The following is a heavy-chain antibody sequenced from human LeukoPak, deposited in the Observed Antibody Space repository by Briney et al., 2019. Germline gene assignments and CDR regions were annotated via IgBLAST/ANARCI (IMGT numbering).Heavy chain of an antibody. CDR1: GYTFISYG. CDR3: ARDRHDSHSKPLSDY. J-gene: IGHJ4*02. Sequence: ASVKVSCKASGYTFISYGISWVRQAPGQGLEWMGWISAYNGNTNYAQKLQGRVTMTTDTSTSTAYMELRSLRSDDTAAYYCARDRHDSHSKPLSDYWGQGTLVTVSS. D-gene: IGHD1-14*01. V-gene: IGHV1-18*01. CDR2: ISAYNGNT.